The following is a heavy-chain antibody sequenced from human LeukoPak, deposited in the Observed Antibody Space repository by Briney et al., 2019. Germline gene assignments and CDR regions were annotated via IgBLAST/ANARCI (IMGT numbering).Heavy chain of an antibody. D-gene: IGHD2-2*03. J-gene: IGHJ6*03. CDR1: GGTFSSYT. CDR2: ISPILGIA. V-gene: IGHV1-69*02. CDR3: ASGYCSSTSCYLYYMDV. Sequence: GSSVKVSCKASGGTFSSYTISWVRQAPGQGLEWMGRISPILGIANYARKFQGRVTITADKSTSTAYMELSSMRSEDTAVYSCASGYCSSTSCYLYYMDVWGKGTTVTVSS.